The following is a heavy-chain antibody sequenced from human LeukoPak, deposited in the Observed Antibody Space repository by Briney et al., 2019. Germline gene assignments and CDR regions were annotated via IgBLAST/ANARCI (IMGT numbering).Heavy chain of an antibody. Sequence: GGSLRLSCAASGFTFSSYWMSWVRQAPGKGLEWVANIKQDGSDKYYVDSVKGRFTISRDNARNSLYLQMNSLRAEDTAVYYCARPPGVVIPNDALDIWGQGTMVSVSS. V-gene: IGHV3-7*05. J-gene: IGHJ3*02. CDR2: IKQDGSDK. CDR3: ARPPGVVIPNDALDI. D-gene: IGHD3-3*01. CDR1: GFTFSSYW.